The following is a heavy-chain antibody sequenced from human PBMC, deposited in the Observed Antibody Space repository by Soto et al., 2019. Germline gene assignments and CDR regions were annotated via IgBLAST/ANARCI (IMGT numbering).Heavy chain of an antibody. D-gene: IGHD5-12*01. CDR2: ISSSSSYI. J-gene: IGHJ4*02. CDR3: ANLRATMTSDEGY. V-gene: IGHV3-21*01. CDR1: GFTFSSYS. Sequence: GGSLRLSCAASGFTFSSYSMNWVRQAPGKGLEWVSSISSSSSYIYYADSVKGRFTISRDNAKNSLYLQMNSLRAEDTAVYYCANLRATMTSDEGYWGQGTLVTVSS.